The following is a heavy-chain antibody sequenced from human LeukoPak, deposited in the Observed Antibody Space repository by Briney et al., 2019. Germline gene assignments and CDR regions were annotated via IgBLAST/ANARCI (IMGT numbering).Heavy chain of an antibody. D-gene: IGHD3-9*01. CDR2: ISYDGSDK. V-gene: IGHV3-30*18. CDR3: AKVRVSLGSTGTEFDY. CDR1: GFTFSNYG. J-gene: IGHJ4*02. Sequence: GGSLRLSCAASGFTFSNYGMHWVRQAPGKGLEWVALISYDGSDKYYADSVKGRFTISRDNSKNTLYLQMNSLRAEDTAVYYCAKVRVSLGSTGTEFDYWGQGTLVTVSS.